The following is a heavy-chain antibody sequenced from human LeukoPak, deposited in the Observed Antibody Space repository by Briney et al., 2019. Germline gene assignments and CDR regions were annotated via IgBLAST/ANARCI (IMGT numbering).Heavy chain of an antibody. J-gene: IGHJ4*02. Sequence: PGGSLRLSCAASGFTLSSYGMHWVRQAPGKGLEWVAVIWYDGSNKYYADSVKGRFTISRDNSKNTLYLQMNSLRAEDTAVYYCARGYGSGSYYATHPFDYWGQGTLVTVSS. CDR2: IWYDGSNK. D-gene: IGHD3-10*01. CDR3: ARGYGSGSYYATHPFDY. CDR1: GFTLSSYG. V-gene: IGHV3-33*01.